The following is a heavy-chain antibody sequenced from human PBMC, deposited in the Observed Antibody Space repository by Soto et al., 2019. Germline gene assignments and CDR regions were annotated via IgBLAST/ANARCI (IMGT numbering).Heavy chain of an antibody. D-gene: IGHD3-22*01. CDR1: GGTFTRFA. J-gene: IGHJ6*02. CDR3: ASVGLGLYYYDSSGSPDGMDV. V-gene: IGHV1-46*01. Sequence: ASVKVSCKAFGGTFTRFAFSWVRQAPGQGLEWMGIINPSGGSTSYAQKFQGRVTMTRDTSTSTVYMELSSLRSEDTAVYYCASVGLGLYYYDSSGSPDGMDVWSQGTTVTGSS. CDR2: INPSGGST.